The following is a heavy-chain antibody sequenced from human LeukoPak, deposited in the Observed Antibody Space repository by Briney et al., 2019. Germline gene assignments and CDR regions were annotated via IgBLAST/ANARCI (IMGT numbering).Heavy chain of an antibody. CDR2: INWNGGST. CDR1: GFTFDDYG. V-gene: IGHV3-20*04. J-gene: IGHJ6*03. CDR3: ASNWDRDYYYYMDV. D-gene: IGHD1-26*01. Sequence: RPGGSLRLSCAASGFTFDDYGMSWVRQAPGKGLEWVSGINWNGGSTGYADSVKGRFTISRDNAKNSLYLQMNSLRAEDTALYYCASNWDRDYYYYMDVWGKGTTVTVSS.